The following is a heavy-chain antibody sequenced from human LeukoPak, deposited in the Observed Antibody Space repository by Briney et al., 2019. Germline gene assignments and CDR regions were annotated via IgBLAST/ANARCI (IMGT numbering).Heavy chain of an antibody. J-gene: IGHJ6*03. CDR2: ISAYNGNT. V-gene: IGHV1-18*01. Sequence: ASVKVSCKASGGTFSSYAISWVRQAPGQGLEWMGWISAYNGNTNYAQKLQGRVTMTTDTSTSTAYMELRSLRSDDTAVYYCARGSMVRGVINKYYYYYMDVWGKGTTVTISS. CDR1: GGTFSSYA. CDR3: ARGSMVRGVINKYYYYYMDV. D-gene: IGHD3-10*01.